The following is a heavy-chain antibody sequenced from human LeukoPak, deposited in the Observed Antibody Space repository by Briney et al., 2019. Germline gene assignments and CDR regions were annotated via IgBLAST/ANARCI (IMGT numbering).Heavy chain of an antibody. CDR1: GYTFTSYA. Sequence: GASVNVSCKASGYTFTSYAMNWVRQAPGQGLEWMGWIHTNTEIPTYAQGFTGRFVFSLDTSVSTAYLQISSLKAEDTAVYYCARDYGDYAFGYWGQGTLVTVSS. CDR2: IHTNTEIP. D-gene: IGHD4-17*01. J-gene: IGHJ4*02. V-gene: IGHV7-4-1*02. CDR3: ARDYGDYAFGY.